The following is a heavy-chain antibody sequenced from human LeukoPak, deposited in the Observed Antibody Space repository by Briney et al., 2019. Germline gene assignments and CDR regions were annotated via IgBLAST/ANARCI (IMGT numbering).Heavy chain of an antibody. D-gene: IGHD6-13*01. CDR1: GFTLSSYP. V-gene: IGHV3-30-3*01. J-gene: IGHJ4*02. CDR2: ISYDGSNK. Sequence: GGSLRLSCAASGFTLSSYPMQGVRHPPGEGVVWGAVISYDGSNKYYAPPVKSRFTSSRDNSKNPLYLQMNSLSAEDTVVYYCAGLIAAAGYDYWGEGTLVTVSS. CDR3: AGLIAAAGYDY.